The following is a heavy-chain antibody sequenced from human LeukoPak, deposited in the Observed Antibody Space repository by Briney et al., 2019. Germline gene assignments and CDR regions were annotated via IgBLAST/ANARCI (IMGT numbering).Heavy chain of an antibody. Sequence: ASVKVSCKASGYTFTSYGISWVRQSPGQGLEWMGRIIPILGIANYAQKFQGRVTITADKSTSTAYMELSSLRSEDTAVYYCARDRAPHWGQGTLVTVSS. CDR3: ARDRAPH. CDR1: GYTFTSYG. J-gene: IGHJ4*02. D-gene: IGHD3-10*01. CDR2: IIPILGIA. V-gene: IGHV1-69*04.